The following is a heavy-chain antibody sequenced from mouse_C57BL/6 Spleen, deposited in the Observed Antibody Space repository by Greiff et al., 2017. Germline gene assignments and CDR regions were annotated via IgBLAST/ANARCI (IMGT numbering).Heavy chain of an antibody. D-gene: IGHD1-1*01. CDR2: IYPGNGGT. CDR3: ARGTPYYYGSSYCFDD. CDR1: GYAFSSSW. V-gene: IGHV1-82*01. Sequence: QVQLQQSGPELVKPGASVKISCKASGYAFSSSWMNWVKQRPGKGLEWIGRIYPGNGGTNYNGKFKGKATLTADKSSSTDYMQLSSLTSEDSAVYVCARGTPYYYGSSYCFDDWGKGTTLTVSS. J-gene: IGHJ2*01.